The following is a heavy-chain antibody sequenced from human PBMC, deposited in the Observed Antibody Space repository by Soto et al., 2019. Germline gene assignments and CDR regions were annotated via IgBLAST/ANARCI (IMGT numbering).Heavy chain of an antibody. CDR1: GYSFTSYW. V-gene: IGHV5-51*01. Sequence: GESLKISCKGSGYSFTSYWIGWVRQMPGKGLEWMGIIYPGDSDTRYSPSFQGQVTISADKSISTAYLQWSSLKASDTAMYYCATMHDYGDYVGYYGMDVWGQGTTVTVSS. D-gene: IGHD4-17*01. J-gene: IGHJ6*02. CDR2: IYPGDSDT. CDR3: ATMHDYGDYVGYYGMDV.